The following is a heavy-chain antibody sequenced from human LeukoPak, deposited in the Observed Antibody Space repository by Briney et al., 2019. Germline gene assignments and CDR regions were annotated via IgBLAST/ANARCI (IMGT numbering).Heavy chain of an antibody. J-gene: IGHJ3*02. CDR3: ARGSSSQAFDI. D-gene: IGHD6-6*01. CDR1: GDSISSSTYY. V-gene: IGHV4-39*01. Sequence: PSETLSLTCTVSGDSISSSTYYWGWIRQPPGKGLEWIGTIYYSGSTNYNPSLKSRVTISIDTSKNQFSLKLSSVAAADTAVYYCARGSSSQAFDIWGQGTMVTVSS. CDR2: IYYSGST.